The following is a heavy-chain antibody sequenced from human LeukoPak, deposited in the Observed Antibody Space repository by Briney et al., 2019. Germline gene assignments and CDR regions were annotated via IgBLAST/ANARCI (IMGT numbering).Heavy chain of an antibody. J-gene: IGHJ4*02. Sequence: PSETLSPTCTVSGGSVSTSDYYWGWIRQSPVKGLEWIGDVFYTGKTNYNPSLRGRATISIDTSKNQFSLKLTYVTAADSAVYYCARVFDSWGQGTLVTVSS. CDR3: ARVFDS. V-gene: IGHV4-39*07. CDR2: VFYTGKT. CDR1: GGSVSTSDYY.